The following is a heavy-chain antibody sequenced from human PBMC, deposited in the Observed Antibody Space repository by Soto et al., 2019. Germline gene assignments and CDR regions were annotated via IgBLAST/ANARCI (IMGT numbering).Heavy chain of an antibody. Sequence: QVQLQESGPGLVKPSETLSLTCTVSGGSISTFYWSWIRQPPGKGLEWIGYIYHTGSANYNPSLKGRVTMSIDTSKNQFSLKTNSVSAADTAVYYCARPLTENWNYDDAFDIWGPGTMVTVSS. CDR3: ARPLTENWNYDDAFDI. CDR1: GGSISTFY. J-gene: IGHJ3*02. D-gene: IGHD1-7*01. CDR2: IYHTGSA. V-gene: IGHV4-59*08.